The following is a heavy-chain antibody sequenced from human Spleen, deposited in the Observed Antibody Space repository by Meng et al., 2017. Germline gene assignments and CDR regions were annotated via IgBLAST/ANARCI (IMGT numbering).Heavy chain of an antibody. D-gene: IGHD3-16*01. CDR2: INHSGST. V-gene: IGHV4-34*01. Sequence: SETLSLTCAVYGGSFSGYYWSWIRQTPGKGLEWIGEINHSGSTNYNPSLKSRVTLSVDTSMHQFSLRLSSVHAADTAVYYCARRGVKGGFDYWGQGTRVTVSS. CDR3: ARRGVKGGFDY. J-gene: IGHJ4*02. CDR1: GGSFSGYY.